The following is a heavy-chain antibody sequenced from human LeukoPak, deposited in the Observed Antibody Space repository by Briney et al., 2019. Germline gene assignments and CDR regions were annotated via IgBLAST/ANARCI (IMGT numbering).Heavy chain of an antibody. D-gene: IGHD2-2*01. V-gene: IGHV1-18*01. CDR3: ARDRYCSSTSCYAYHFDY. CDR1: GYTFNSYG. CDR2: ISAYNGNT. J-gene: IGHJ4*02. Sequence: GASVKVSCKASGYTFNSYGISWVRQAPGQGLEWMGWISAYNGNTNYAQKLQGRVTMTTDTSTSTAYMELRSLRSDDTAVYYCARDRYCSSTSCYAYHFDYWGQGTLVTVSS.